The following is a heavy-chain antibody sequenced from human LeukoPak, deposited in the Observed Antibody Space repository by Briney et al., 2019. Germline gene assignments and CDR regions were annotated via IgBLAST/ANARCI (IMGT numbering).Heavy chain of an antibody. Sequence: PSETLSLTCTVSGGSISSSSYYWGWIRQPPGKGLEWIGSIYYSGSTYYNPSLKSRVTISVDTSKNQFSLKLSSVTAADTAVYYCARDRAVADGRLYYWGQGTLVTVAS. CDR3: ARDRAVADGRLYY. V-gene: IGHV4-39*02. CDR1: GGSISSSSYY. J-gene: IGHJ4*02. CDR2: IYYSGST. D-gene: IGHD6-19*01.